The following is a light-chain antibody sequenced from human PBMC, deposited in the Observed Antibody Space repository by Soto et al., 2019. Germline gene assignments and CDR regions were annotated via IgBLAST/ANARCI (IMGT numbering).Light chain of an antibody. V-gene: IGKV3-20*01. CDR3: QQYHSLPTT. Sequence: EIVLTQSQGTLSLSPGERATLSCRASQSVTSTYLAWYQQKPGQPPRLLIYGASNRATGIPDRFSGSGSGTDFTLTISRLEPEDFTVYYCQQYHSLPTTFGPGTKVDI. J-gene: IGKJ3*01. CDR2: GAS. CDR1: QSVTSTY.